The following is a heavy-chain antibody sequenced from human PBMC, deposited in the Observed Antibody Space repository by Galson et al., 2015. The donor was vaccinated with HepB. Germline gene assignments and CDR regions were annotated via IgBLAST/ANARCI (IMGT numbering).Heavy chain of an antibody. CDR2: ISYTGKYT. D-gene: IGHD4-17*01. V-gene: IGHV3-30*04. Sequence: SLRLSCAASGFSFSYFPMHWVRQAPGKGLEWVAVISYTGKYTGYADFGRGRLTISRDNSKNALYLQMNSLRVEDTALYYCVRPRGAGAGDYQNWYFDLWGRGTLVTVSS. CDR1: GFSFSYFP. J-gene: IGHJ2*01. CDR3: VRPRGAGAGDYQNWYFDL.